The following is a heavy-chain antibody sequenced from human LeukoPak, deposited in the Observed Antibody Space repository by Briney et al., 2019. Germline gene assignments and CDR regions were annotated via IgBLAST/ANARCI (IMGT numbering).Heavy chain of an antibody. CDR3: AKDVTTGTLALDY. CDR1: GITVNSNY. CDR2: IWYDGTNK. Sequence: TGGSLRLSCAASGITVNSNYMTWVRQAPGKGLEWVAVIWYDGTNKYYADSVKGRFTISRDNSKNTLYLQMNSLRAEDTAVYYCAKDVTTGTLALDYWGQGTLVTVSS. V-gene: IGHV3-33*06. D-gene: IGHD1-1*01. J-gene: IGHJ4*02.